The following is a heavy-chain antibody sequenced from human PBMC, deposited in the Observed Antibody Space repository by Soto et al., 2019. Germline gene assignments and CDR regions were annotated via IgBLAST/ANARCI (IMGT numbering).Heavy chain of an antibody. V-gene: IGHV1-18*01. CDR2: ISANNGNT. CDR1: GYTFTSYG. Sequence: QVQLVQSGAEVKKPGASVKVSCKASGYTFTSYGISWVRQAPGQGLEWMGWISANNGNTNYVQKLQGRVTMTTDTSTSTANMELRSLRSDDTAVYYCARDRGSYALDYWCQGTLVTVSS. CDR3: ARDRGSYALDY. J-gene: IGHJ4*02. D-gene: IGHD1-26*01.